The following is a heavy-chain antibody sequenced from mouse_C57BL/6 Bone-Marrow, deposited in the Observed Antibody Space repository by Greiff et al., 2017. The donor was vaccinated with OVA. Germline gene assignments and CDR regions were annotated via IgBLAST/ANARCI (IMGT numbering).Heavy chain of an antibody. V-gene: IGHV3-6*01. Sequence: EVQLVESGPGLVKPSQSLSLTCSVTGYSFTSCYYWNWIRQPPGNKQEWMGIISYNGSNNYNPSLKNRISITRDTSKNQLFLKLNSLTTEDTDTYYCASEEAQANMDYWGQGTSVTVSS. CDR3: ASEEAQANMDY. CDR2: ISYNGSN. CDR1: GYSFTSCYY. J-gene: IGHJ4*01. D-gene: IGHD3-2*02.